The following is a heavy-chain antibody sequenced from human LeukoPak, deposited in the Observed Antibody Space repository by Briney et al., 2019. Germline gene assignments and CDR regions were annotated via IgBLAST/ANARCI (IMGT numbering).Heavy chain of an antibody. CDR3: VRQFDY. CDR2: IYTSGST. J-gene: IGHJ4*02. Sequence: PSETLSLTCSVSGASINSDDYYWSWVRQPAGKGLEWIGRIYTSGSTDYNPSLKSRVTISVDTSKNQFSLRLGSVTAADTAVYYCVRQFDYWGQGTLVTVSS. CDR1: GASINSDDYY. V-gene: IGHV4-61*02.